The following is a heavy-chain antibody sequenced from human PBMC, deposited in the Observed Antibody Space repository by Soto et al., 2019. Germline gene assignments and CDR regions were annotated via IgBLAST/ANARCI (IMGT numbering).Heavy chain of an antibody. J-gene: IGHJ6*02. CDR1: GYTFSSYD. CDR3: ARERAYGMDV. CDR2: MNPNTGNT. Sequence: QVQLVQSGAEVKKPGASVKVSCKASGYTFSSYDINWVRQATGQGLERMGWMNPNTGNTCYAQKFQGRVTMTRNTSISTAYMELSSLRSEDTAAYYCARERAYGMDVWGQGTTVTVSS. V-gene: IGHV1-8*01.